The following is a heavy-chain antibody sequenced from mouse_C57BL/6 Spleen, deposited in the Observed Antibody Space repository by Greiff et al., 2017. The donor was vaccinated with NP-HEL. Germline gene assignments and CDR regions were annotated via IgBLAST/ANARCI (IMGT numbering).Heavy chain of an antibody. CDR1: GYTFTSYG. J-gene: IGHJ4*01. CDR2: IYPRSGNT. CDR3: ARGGLDSSGYERAMDY. Sequence: VKLMESGAELARPGASVKLSCKASGYTFTSYGISWVKQRTGQGLEWIGEIYPRSGNTYYNEKFKGKATLTADKSSSTAYMELRSLTSEASAVYFCARGGLDSSGYERAMDYWGQGTSVTVSS. V-gene: IGHV1-81*01. D-gene: IGHD3-2*02.